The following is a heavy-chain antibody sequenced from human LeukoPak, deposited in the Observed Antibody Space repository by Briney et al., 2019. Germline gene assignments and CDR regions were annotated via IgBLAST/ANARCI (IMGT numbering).Heavy chain of an antibody. CDR1: GGSIRSGTDY. J-gene: IGHJ6*03. D-gene: IGHD7-27*01. V-gene: IGHV4-61*02. Sequence: SETLSLTCTVSGGSIRSGTDYWSWIRQPAGKGLEWIGRIYMSGSTDYNPSFKSRVTKSVDTSKNQVSLKLRSVTAADTAVYYCARVVWGGDFHYSLDVWARGPRSSSP. CDR2: IYMSGST. CDR3: ARVVWGGDFHYSLDV.